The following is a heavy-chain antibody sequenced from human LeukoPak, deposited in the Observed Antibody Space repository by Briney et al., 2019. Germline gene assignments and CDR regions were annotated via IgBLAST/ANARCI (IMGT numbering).Heavy chain of an antibody. V-gene: IGHV3-21*01. J-gene: IGHJ3*02. CDR1: GFTFSSCN. Sequence: PGGSLRLSCAASGFTFSSCNMNWVRQAPGKGLEWVSSISRSSSYIYYADSVKGRFTISRDNAKNSLYLQMNSPRAEDTAVYYCARAGVPPATTTVDIWGQGTMVTVSS. CDR2: ISRSSSYI. CDR3: ARAGVPPATTTVDI. D-gene: IGHD2-2*01.